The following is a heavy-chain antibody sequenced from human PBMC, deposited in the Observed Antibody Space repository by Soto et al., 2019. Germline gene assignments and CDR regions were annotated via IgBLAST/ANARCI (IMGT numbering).Heavy chain of an antibody. V-gene: IGHV4-59*01. D-gene: IGHD2-15*01. J-gene: IGHJ4*01. CDR3: ARAHAPTLPFDY. Sequence: SETLSLTCTVSGGSMRNVYWSWIRQPPGKRLEWIGFIFHSGNAKYNPSLKSRVTIPIDTSKSQFSLSLDSVTAADTAVYFCARAHAPTLPFDYWGLGTLVTVSS. CDR2: IFHSGNA. CDR1: GGSMRNVY.